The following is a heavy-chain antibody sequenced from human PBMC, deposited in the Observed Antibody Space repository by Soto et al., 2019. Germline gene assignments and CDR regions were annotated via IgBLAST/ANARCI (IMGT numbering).Heavy chain of an antibody. V-gene: IGHV3-23*01. CDR2: ISGSGGNT. Sequence: EVQLLESGGGLVQPGGSLRLSCAASGFTFSSYAMSWVRQAPGKGLEWVSAISGSGGNTYYADSVKGRFTISRDNSKNKLYLQMNSLRAEDTAVYYCAKREGKVGAAPYFAYWGQGTLVTVSS. D-gene: IGHD2-15*01. CDR3: AKREGKVGAAPYFAY. J-gene: IGHJ4*02. CDR1: GFTFSSYA.